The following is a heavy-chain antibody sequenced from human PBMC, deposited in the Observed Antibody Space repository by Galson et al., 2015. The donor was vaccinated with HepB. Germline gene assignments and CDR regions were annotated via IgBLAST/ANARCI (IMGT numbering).Heavy chain of an antibody. V-gene: IGHV1-2*06. D-gene: IGHD5-12*01. J-gene: IGHJ4*02. Sequence: SVKVSRKASGYTFTGYYMHWVRQAPGQGLEWMGRINPNGGGTHFADKFQGRVTMTRDTSISTAYMELSSLRSDDTAVYFCARDGRMSGYDSEAFDYWGQGTLVTVSS. CDR2: INPNGGGT. CDR1: GYTFTGYY. CDR3: ARDGRMSGYDSEAFDY.